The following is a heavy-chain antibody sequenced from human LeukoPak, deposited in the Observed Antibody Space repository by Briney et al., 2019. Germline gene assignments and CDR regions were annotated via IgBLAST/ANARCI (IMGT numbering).Heavy chain of an antibody. V-gene: IGHV3-23*01. CDR2: ISGSGGST. J-gene: IGHJ4*02. CDR3: AKDLWGQQLVGGLDY. Sequence: GGSLRLSCAASGFTFSSYSMNWVRQAPGKGLEWVSAISGSGGSTYYADSVKGRFTISRDNSKSTLYLQMNSLRAEDTAVYYCAKDLWGQQLVGGLDYWGQGTLVTVSS. D-gene: IGHD6-13*01. CDR1: GFTFSSYS.